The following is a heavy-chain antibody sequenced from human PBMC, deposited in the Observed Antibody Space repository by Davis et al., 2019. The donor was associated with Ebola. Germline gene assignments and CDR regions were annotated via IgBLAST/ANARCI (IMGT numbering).Heavy chain of an antibody. V-gene: IGHV3-23*01. CDR1: GFTFSSYA. CDR2: ISGSGGST. CDR3: AKVQSLSSYYYGMDV. J-gene: IGHJ6*02. D-gene: IGHD1-1*01. Sequence: PGGSLRLSCAASGFTFSSYAMSWVRQAPGKGLEWVSAISGSGGSTYYADSVKGRFTISRDNSKNTLYLQMNSLRAEDTAVYYCAKVQSLSSYYYGMDVWGQGTTVTVSS.